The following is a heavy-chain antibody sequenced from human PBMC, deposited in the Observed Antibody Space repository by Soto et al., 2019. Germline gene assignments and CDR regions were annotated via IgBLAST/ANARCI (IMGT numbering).Heavy chain of an antibody. CDR3: ARSPGGYYID. Sequence: EVQLVESGGGLVQPGGSLRLSCADSGFNFSSYWMRWVRHGPGKGLVWVSRINTDGSSTNYADSVKGGFTISRDNAKNTVYLQMNSLRAEDTAVYYCARSPGGYYIDWGQGTMVTVSS. CDR2: INTDGSST. CDR1: GFNFSSYW. D-gene: IGHD3-9*01. V-gene: IGHV3-74*01. J-gene: IGHJ3*01.